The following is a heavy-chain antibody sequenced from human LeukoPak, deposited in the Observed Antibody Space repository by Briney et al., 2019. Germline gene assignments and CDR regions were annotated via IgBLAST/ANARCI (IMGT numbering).Heavy chain of an antibody. CDR2: IYYSGSM. CDR1: GGSINRSSYY. V-gene: IGHV4-39*07. D-gene: IGHD4-23*01. J-gene: IGHJ4*02. CDR3: ARGGLRWYQPAGGFDY. Sequence: SETLSLTCTVSGGSINRSSYYWVWIRQPPGKGLEWIGSIYYSGSMYYNASLKSRVTISVDTSKNQFSLKLSSVTAADTAVYYCARGGLRWYQPAGGFDYWGQGTLVTVSS.